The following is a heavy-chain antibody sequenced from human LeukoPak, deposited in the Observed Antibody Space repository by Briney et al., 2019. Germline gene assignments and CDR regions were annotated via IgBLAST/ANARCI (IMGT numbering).Heavy chain of an antibody. CDR1: GFTFSSYA. V-gene: IGHV3-23*01. CDR2: ISGSADST. Sequence: GGSLRLSCAASGFTFSSYAMSWVRQAPGKGLEWVSGISGSADSTYYADSVKGRFTISRDNSRNTLYLQMNSPRAEDTAVYYCAILPGYSSGWYEVNYWGQGTLVTVSS. CDR3: AILPGYSSGWYEVNY. J-gene: IGHJ4*02. D-gene: IGHD6-13*01.